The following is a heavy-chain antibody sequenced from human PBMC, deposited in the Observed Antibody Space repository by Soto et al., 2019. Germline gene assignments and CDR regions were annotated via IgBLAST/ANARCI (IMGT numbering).Heavy chain of an antibody. V-gene: IGHV1-8*01. D-gene: IGHD3-16*01. CDR3: ARVGAWALRNLDY. CDR2: MNPNSGNT. CDR1: GYTFRYDD. J-gene: IGHJ4*02. Sequence: ASVKVSCKASGYTFRYDDIIWVRQATGQGLEWMGWMNPNSGNTGYAQKFQGRITMTRDTSISTAYMEMNSLTSEDTAVYYCARVGAWALRNLDYWGQGTRVTVSS.